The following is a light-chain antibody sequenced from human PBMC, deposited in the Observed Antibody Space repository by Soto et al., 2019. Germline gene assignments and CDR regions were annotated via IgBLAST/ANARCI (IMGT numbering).Light chain of an antibody. CDR1: QSVTSNY. V-gene: IGKV3-20*01. Sequence: EIVLTQSPGTLSLSPGERATLSCRASQSVTSNYVAWYQQKAGQAHRLLIYGASNRATGIPDRFSGSGSGTDFTLPISRLEPEDYAVYYCLQYGTSSVTLGGGTKVEMK. CDR3: LQYGTSSVT. CDR2: GAS. J-gene: IGKJ4*01.